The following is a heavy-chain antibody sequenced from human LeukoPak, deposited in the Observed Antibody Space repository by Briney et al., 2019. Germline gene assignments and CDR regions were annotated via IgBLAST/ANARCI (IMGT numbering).Heavy chain of an antibody. J-gene: IGHJ3*01. Sequence: GGSLRLSCAASGFTISSYAMNWVRQVPGKGLEWVSVIRAGGDTIYYADSVNGRFTISRDNSKNTLYLQLYSLRGDDTAVYFCARDPQRWPLDAFDLWGQGTVVTVSS. D-gene: IGHD4-23*01. CDR1: GFTISSYA. V-gene: IGHV3-23*01. CDR3: ARDPQRWPLDAFDL. CDR2: IRAGGDTI.